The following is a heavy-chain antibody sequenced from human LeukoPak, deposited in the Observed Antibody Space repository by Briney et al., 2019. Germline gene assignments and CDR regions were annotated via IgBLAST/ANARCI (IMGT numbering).Heavy chain of an antibody. CDR3: AREVGGAGSH. CDR2: IDEHGTTI. D-gene: IGHD3-10*01. CDR1: GFTFSRYW. Sequence: GESLRLSCAASGFTFSRYWMHWGRQAPGGGLVWVSRIDEHGTTIDYTDSVRDRFTISRDNAKNTFYLNMNSLRAADTAMYYFAREVGGAGSHWGEGSLVTVSS. V-gene: IGHV3-74*01. J-gene: IGHJ4*02.